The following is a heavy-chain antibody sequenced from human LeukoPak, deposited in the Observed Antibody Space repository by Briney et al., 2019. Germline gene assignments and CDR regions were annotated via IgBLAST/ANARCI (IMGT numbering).Heavy chain of an antibody. CDR1: GFTVSSIY. CDR3: AKGGRKAVAPDCDY. V-gene: IGHV3-30*18. D-gene: IGHD6-19*01. Sequence: GGSLRLSCAASGFTVSSIYMSWVRQAPGKGLEWVAVISYDERKKYYADSVKGRFTISRDNSKNMLYLQMNSLRAEDTALYYCAKGGRKAVAPDCDYWGQGTLVTVSS. CDR2: ISYDERKK. J-gene: IGHJ4*02.